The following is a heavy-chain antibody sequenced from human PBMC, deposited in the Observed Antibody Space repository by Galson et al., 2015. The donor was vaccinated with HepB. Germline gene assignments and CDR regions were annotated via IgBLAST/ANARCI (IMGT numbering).Heavy chain of an antibody. CDR3: ARETYYYGSGSYYVDY. CDR2: ISRSSSYT. J-gene: IGHJ4*02. Sequence: SLRLSCAASGFTFSDYYMSWIRQAPGKGLEWVSYISRSSSYTNYADSVKGRFTISRDNAKNSLYLQMNSLRAEDTAVYYCARETYYYGSGSYYVDYWGQGTLVTVSS. CDR1: GFTFSDYY. D-gene: IGHD3-10*01. V-gene: IGHV3-11*05.